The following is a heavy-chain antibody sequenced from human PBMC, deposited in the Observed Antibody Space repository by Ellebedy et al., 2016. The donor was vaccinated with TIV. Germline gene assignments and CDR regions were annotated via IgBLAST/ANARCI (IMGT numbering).Heavy chain of an antibody. Sequence: MPSETLSLTCTVSGVSISSSTYYWGWIRQSPGKGLEWIWTIYSSGGTNYNPSLTSRVIISVDTSKNQFSLTLSSVTAADTAVYFCARVSRGSYRSPFDSWGQGTLVTVSS. CDR2: IYSSGGT. J-gene: IGHJ4*02. D-gene: IGHD3-16*02. CDR3: ARVSRGSYRSPFDS. V-gene: IGHV4-39*07. CDR1: GVSISSSTYY.